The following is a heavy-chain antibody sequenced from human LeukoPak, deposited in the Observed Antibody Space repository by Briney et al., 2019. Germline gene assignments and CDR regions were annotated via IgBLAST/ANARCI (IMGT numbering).Heavy chain of an antibody. Sequence: SETLSLTCTVSGGSVSTYYWSWIRQPPGQALEWIAYVYYTGSTSYNPSLKSRVTISVDTSKNQFSLKLSSVTAADTAVYYCARVLNRADSVLQHWGQGTLVTVSS. CDR1: GGSVSTYY. J-gene: IGHJ1*01. CDR3: ARVLNRADSVLQH. CDR2: VYYTGST. D-gene: IGHD2-21*02. V-gene: IGHV4-59*02.